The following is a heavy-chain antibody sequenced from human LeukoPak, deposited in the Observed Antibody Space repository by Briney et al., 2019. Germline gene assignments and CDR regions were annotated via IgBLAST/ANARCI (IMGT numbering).Heavy chain of an antibody. CDR3: AKGVVGATAQIDF. CDR1: GFTFEDYA. CDR2: ISWNSGNV. D-gene: IGHD1-26*01. V-gene: IGHV3-9*01. J-gene: IGHJ4*02. Sequence: GGSLRLSCAASGFTFEDYAMYWVRQAPGKGLEWVSGISWNSGNVGYADSVKGRFTISRDNAKNSLYLQMNGLRTVDTALYYCAKGVVGATAQIDFWGQGTLVTVSS.